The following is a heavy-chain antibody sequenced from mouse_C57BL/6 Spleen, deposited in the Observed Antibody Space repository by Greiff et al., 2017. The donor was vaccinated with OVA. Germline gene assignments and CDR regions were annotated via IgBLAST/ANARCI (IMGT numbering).Heavy chain of an antibody. CDR2: IHPNSGST. Sequence: QVQLQQPGAELVKPGASVKLSCKASGYTFTSYWMHWVKQRPGQGLEWIGMIHPNSGSTNYNEKFKSKATLTVDKSSRPAYMQLSSLTSEDSAVYYCARDYGRGAMDYWGQGTSVTVSS. CDR1: GYTFTSYW. J-gene: IGHJ4*01. V-gene: IGHV1-64*01. D-gene: IGHD1-1*01. CDR3: ARDYGRGAMDY.